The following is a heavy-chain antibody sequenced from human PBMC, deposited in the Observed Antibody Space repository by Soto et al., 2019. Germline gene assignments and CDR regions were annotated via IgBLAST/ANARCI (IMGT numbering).Heavy chain of an antibody. J-gene: IGHJ6*02. CDR2: IWYDGSNK. V-gene: IGHV3-33*01. CDR3: AREGTYYDFWSGYYPPDYYYYGMDV. CDR1: GFTFSSYG. Sequence: QVQLVESGGGVVQPGRSLRLSCAASGFTFSSYGMHWVRQAPGKGLAWVAVIWYDGSNKYYADSVKGRFTISRDNSENTLYLQMNSLRAEDTAVYYCAREGTYYDFWSGYYPPDYYYYGMDVWGQGTTVTVSS. D-gene: IGHD3-3*01.